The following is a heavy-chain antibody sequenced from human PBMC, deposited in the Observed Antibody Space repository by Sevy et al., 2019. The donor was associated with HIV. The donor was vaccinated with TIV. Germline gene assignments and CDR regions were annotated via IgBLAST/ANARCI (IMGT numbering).Heavy chain of an antibody. Sequence: GGSLRLSCAASGFTYSDYYMSWIRQAPGRGLEWISYISSRGSIIYYADSVKGRFTISRDNAKNSLFLQMNSLRAEDTAVYYCAREGSLRYFDLWGRGTLVTVSS. CDR2: ISSRGSII. D-gene: IGHD3-10*01. J-gene: IGHJ2*01. V-gene: IGHV3-11*01. CDR3: AREGSLRYFDL. CDR1: GFTYSDYY.